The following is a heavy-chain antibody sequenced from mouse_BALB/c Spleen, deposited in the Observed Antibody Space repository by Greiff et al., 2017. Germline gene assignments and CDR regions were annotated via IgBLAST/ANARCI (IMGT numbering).Heavy chain of an antibody. D-gene: IGHD1-1*01. CDR1: GFTFSDYY. J-gene: IGHJ4*01. CDR2: ISDGGSYT. Sequence: EVQGVESGGGLVKPGGSLKLSCAASGFTFSDYYMYWVRQTPEKRLEWVATISDGGSYTYYPDSVKGRFTISRDNAKNNLYLQMSSLKSEDTAMYYCARDPYYDEGSYYAMDYWGQGTSVTVSS. CDR3: ARDPYYDEGSYYAMDY. V-gene: IGHV5-4*02.